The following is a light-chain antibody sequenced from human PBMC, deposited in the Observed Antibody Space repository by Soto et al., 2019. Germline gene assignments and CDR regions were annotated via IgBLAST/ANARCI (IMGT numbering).Light chain of an antibody. V-gene: IGKV3-11*01. CDR3: QQRSNWPPWT. J-gene: IGKJ1*01. CDR1: QSVSSY. CDR2: GAS. Sequence: PGERATLSCRASQSVSSYLAWYQQKPGQAPRLLIYGASNRATGIPARFSGSGSGTDFTLTISSLEPEDFAVYYCQQRSNWPPWTFGQGTKVDIK.